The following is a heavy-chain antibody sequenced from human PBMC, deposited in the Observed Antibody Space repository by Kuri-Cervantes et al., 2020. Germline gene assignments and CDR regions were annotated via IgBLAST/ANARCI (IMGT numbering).Heavy chain of an antibody. J-gene: IGHJ4*02. CDR1: GFIFSSYW. CDR2: IYSGGST. CDR3: ASRSSGYDPLDY. V-gene: IGHV3-53*01. Sequence: GGSLRLSCAASGFIFSSYWMSWVRQAPGKGLEWVSVIYSGGSTYYADSVKGRFTISRDNSRNTLYLQMNSLRAEDTAVYYCASRSSGYDPLDYWGQGTLVTVSS. D-gene: IGHD5-12*01.